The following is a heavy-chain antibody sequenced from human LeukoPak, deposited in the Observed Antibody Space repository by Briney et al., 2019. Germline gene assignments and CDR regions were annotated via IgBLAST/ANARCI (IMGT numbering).Heavy chain of an antibody. CDR3: AREAPYYYDSSGYPNWFDP. CDR2: ISAYNGNT. D-gene: IGHD3-22*01. CDR1: GYTFTSYA. Sequence: ASVKVSCKASGYTFTSYAMNWVRQAPGQGLEWMGWISAYNGNTNYAQKLQGRVTMTTDTSTSTAYMELRSLRSDDTAVYYCAREAPYYYDSSGYPNWFDPWGQGTLVTVSS. J-gene: IGHJ5*02. V-gene: IGHV1-18*01.